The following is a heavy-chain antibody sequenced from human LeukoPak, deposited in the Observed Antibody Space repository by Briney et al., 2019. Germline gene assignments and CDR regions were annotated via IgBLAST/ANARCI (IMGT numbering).Heavy chain of an antibody. Sequence: GSLRLSCAASGFTFSSYAMSWVRQAPGKGLEWIGEINHSGSTNYNPSLKCRVTISVDTSKNQFSLQLNSVTPEDTAVYYCARDRSRSLHLDYWGQGTLVTVSS. J-gene: IGHJ4*02. CDR3: ARDRSRSLHLDY. CDR2: INHSGST. CDR1: GFTFSSYA. V-gene: IGHV4-34*01. D-gene: IGHD1-26*01.